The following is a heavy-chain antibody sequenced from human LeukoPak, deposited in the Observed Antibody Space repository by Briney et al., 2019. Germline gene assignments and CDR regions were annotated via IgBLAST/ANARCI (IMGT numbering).Heavy chain of an antibody. CDR3: ARETTLVTAHAFDY. CDR1: GGTFSSYA. J-gene: IGHJ4*02. V-gene: IGHV1-69*13. D-gene: IGHD2-21*02. CDR2: IIPIFGTA. Sequence: GASVKVSCKASGGTFSSYAISWVRQAPGQGLEWMGGIIPIFGTANYAQKFQGRVKITADESTSTAYMELSSLRSEDTAVYYCARETTLVTAHAFDYWGQGTLVTVSS.